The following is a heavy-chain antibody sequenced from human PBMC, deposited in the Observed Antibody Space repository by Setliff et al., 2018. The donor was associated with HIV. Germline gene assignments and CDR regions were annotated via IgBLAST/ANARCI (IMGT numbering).Heavy chain of an antibody. CDR2: IYTTGST. V-gene: IGHV4-61*09. CDR1: GGSIRSGSYF. Sequence: LSLTCNVSGGSIRSGSYFWSWIRQPAGKGLEWIGHIYTTGSTNYNPSFNNRVAISIDTSKNQLSLKVRFVTAADAAVYYCATGENYFGSGSPSVHYYMDVWG. CDR3: ATGENYFGSGSPSVHYYMDV. D-gene: IGHD3-10*01. J-gene: IGHJ6*03.